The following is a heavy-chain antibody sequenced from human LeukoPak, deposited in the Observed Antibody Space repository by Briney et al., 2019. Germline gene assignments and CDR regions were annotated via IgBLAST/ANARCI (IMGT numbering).Heavy chain of an antibody. CDR2: ISYDGSNK. CDR1: GFTFSSYG. J-gene: IGHJ4*02. D-gene: IGHD5-12*01. CDR3: AKDTWLRRYFDY. V-gene: IGHV3-30*18. Sequence: GGSLRLSCAASGFTFSSYGMHWVRQAPGKGLEWVAVISYDGSNKYYADSVKGRFTISRDNSKNTLYLQMNSLRAEDTAVYYCAKDTWLRRYFDYWGQGTLVTVPS.